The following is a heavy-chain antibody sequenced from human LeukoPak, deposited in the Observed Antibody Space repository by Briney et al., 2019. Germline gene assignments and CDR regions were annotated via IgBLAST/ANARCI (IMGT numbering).Heavy chain of an antibody. CDR2: IYYSGST. V-gene: IGHV4-39*07. D-gene: IGHD1-14*01. J-gene: IGHJ6*03. CDR1: GFTFSSYE. Sequence: PGGSLRLSCAASGFTFSSYEMNWVRQAPGKGLEWIGSIYYSGSTYYNPSLKSRVTISVDTSKNQFSLKLSSVTAADTAVYYCARERTGGSNYYYYYMDVWGKGTTVTVSS. CDR3: ARERTGGSNYYYYYMDV.